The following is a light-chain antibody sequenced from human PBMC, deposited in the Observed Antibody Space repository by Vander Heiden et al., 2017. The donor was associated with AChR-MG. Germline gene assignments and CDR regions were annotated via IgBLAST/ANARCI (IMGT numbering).Light chain of an antibody. Sequence: QSVLTQPPSVSETPGQRVLIPCSGGSSNIGSHSVNWYQNIPGTAPQLLIYSNNQRSSGVPDRFSASKSGTSASLAISGLQSEDEAEYHCATWDDSLNGPIFGGGTKLTVL. CDR2: SNN. V-gene: IGLV1-44*01. CDR1: SSNIGSHS. CDR3: ATWDDSLNGPI. J-gene: IGLJ2*01.